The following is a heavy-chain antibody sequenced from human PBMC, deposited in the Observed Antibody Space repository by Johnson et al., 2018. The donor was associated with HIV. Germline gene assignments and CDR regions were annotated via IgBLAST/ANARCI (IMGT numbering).Heavy chain of an antibody. Sequence: VQLVESGGGLVQPGGSLRLSCAASGFTFSSYWMSWVRQAPGKGLEWVANIKQDGSEKYYVDSVKGRFTISRDNAKNTLYLQMNSLRAEDTAVYYCARERWSGELPVAFDIWGQGTMVTVSS. J-gene: IGHJ3*02. CDR2: IKQDGSEK. CDR1: GFTFSSYW. V-gene: IGHV3-7*03. D-gene: IGHD1-26*01. CDR3: ARERWSGELPVAFDI.